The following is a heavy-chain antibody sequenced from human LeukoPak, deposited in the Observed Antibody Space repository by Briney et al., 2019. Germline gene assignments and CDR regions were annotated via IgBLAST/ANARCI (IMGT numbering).Heavy chain of an antibody. Sequence: PGGSLRLSCAASGFTFSSYAMHWVRQAPGKGLEWVAVISYDGSNKYYADSVKGRFAISRDNSKNTLYLQMNSLRAEDTAVYYCASIGRVGELSVSGLYYWGQGTLVTVSS. CDR2: ISYDGSNK. D-gene: IGHD3-16*02. CDR1: GFTFSSYA. J-gene: IGHJ4*02. V-gene: IGHV3-30*09. CDR3: ASIGRVGELSVSGLYY.